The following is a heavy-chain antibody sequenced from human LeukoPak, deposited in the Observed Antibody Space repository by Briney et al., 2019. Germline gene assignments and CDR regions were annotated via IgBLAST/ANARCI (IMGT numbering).Heavy chain of an antibody. Sequence: PGGSLRLSCAASGFTFSDYYMSWIRHAPGKRLEWVSYLSSSGSTICYADPVKGRFTISRDNAKTSLYLQMNSLRAEDTAVYYCARDRSGYGSGSSNAFDIWGQGTMVTVSS. D-gene: IGHD3-10*01. CDR1: GFTFSDYY. CDR2: LSSSGSTI. J-gene: IGHJ3*02. CDR3: ARDRSGYGSGSSNAFDI. V-gene: IGHV3-11*01.